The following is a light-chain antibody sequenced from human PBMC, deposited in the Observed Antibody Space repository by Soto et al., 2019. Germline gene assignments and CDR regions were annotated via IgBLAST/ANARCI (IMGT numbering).Light chain of an antibody. Sequence: EIVMTQSPATLSVSPGERATLSCRASQSVSSNLAWYQRKPGQAPSLLIYCASTRATGIPARFSGSGYGTDFTLTISSLQSEDFAVYYCQQYNNWPWTFGEGTKVEIK. CDR1: QSVSSN. J-gene: IGKJ1*01. V-gene: IGKV3-15*01. CDR2: CAS. CDR3: QQYNNWPWT.